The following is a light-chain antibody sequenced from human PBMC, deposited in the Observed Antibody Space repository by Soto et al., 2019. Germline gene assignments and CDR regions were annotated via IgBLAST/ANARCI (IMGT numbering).Light chain of an antibody. CDR1: RSVGTS. Sequence: ETVMTQSPATLSLSPGERATLSYRASRSVGTSLAWYQQRPGQPPRLIIFGAYARVADVPARFSGSGSGTEFTLTISSLQSEDCAVYYCQQYNNWPPITFGQGTRLEIK. V-gene: IGKV3-15*01. J-gene: IGKJ5*01. CDR3: QQYNNWPPIT. CDR2: GAY.